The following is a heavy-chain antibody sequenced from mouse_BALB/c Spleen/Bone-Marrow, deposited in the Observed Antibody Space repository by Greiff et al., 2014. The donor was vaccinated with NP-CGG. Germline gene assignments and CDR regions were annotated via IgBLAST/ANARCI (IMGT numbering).Heavy chain of an antibody. D-gene: IGHD3-3*01. CDR1: GYAFTNYL. V-gene: IGHV1-54*01. J-gene: IGHJ2*01. CDR3: ARRDGSYFDY. CDR2: INPGSGGT. Sequence: VQVVESGAELVRPGTSVKVSCKASGYAFTNYLIEWVKQRPGQGLEWIGMINPGSGGTNYNEKFKGKATLTADKSSSTAYMQHSSLTSDDSAVYFCARRDGSYFDYWGQGTTLTVSS.